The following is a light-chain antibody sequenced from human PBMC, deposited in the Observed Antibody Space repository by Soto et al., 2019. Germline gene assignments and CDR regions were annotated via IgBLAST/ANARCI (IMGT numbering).Light chain of an antibody. J-gene: IGLJ1*01. CDR1: SSDVGGYNY. Sequence: QSVLTQPAYVSGSPRQWITISCTGTSSDVGGYNYVSWYQQHPGKAPKLMIYDVSNRPSGVSNRFSGSKSGNTASLTISGLQAEDEADYYCSSYTSSSTLYVFGTGTKVTVL. V-gene: IGLV2-14*01. CDR3: SSYTSSSTLYV. CDR2: DVS.